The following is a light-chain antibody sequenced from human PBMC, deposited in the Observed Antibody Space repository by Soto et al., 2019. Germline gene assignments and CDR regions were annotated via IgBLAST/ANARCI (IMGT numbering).Light chain of an antibody. V-gene: IGKV3-20*01. CDR2: GAS. CDR3: QQYGSSPPYT. Sequence: EIVLTQSPGTLSLSPGEKASLSCRASQSVTTNYLAWYQQEPGQAPRLLIYGASNRATGIPDRFSGSGSGTDFTLSISRLEPEDFAVYYCQQYGSSPPYTFGQGTKVEIK. J-gene: IGKJ2*01. CDR1: QSVTTNY.